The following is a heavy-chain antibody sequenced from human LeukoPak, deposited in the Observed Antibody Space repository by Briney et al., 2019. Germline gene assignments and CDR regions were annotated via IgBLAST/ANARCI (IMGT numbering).Heavy chain of an antibody. J-gene: IGHJ4*02. CDR3: ARVRVRDDFWSGYYWPRPTNQDFDY. CDR2: IIPILGIA. Sequence: SVKVSCKASGGTFSSYAISWVRQAPGQGLEWMGRIIPILGIANYAQKFQGRVTITADKSTSTAYMELSSLRSEDTAVYYCARVRVRDDFWSGYYWPRPTNQDFDYWGQGTLVTVSS. CDR1: GGTFSSYA. V-gene: IGHV1-69*04. D-gene: IGHD3-3*01.